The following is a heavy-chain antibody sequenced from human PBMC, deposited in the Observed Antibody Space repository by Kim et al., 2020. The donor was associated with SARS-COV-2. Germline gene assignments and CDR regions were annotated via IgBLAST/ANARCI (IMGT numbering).Heavy chain of an antibody. J-gene: IGHJ4*02. D-gene: IGHD6-19*01. CDR1: GVTFSRFA. CDR3: ARAHSSGWYYFDY. Sequence: GGSLRLSCAASGVTFSRFAMHWVRQAPGKGLEWVAVISYDGTKKYYADSVKGRFTISRDNSKNTLYLQMNSLRGEDTAVYYCARAHSSGWYYFDYWGQGTLVTVSS. CDR2: ISYDGTKK. V-gene: IGHV3-30*04.